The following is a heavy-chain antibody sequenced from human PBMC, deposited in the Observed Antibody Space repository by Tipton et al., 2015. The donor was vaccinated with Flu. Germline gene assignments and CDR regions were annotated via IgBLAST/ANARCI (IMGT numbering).Heavy chain of an antibody. CDR3: TRAKGYYDSSGYSHLPPEKYYFDY. CDR1: GFTFGDYA. J-gene: IGHJ4*02. Sequence: SLRLSCTASGFTFGDYAMSWVRQAPGKGLEWVGFIRSKAYGGTTEYAASVKGRFTISRDDSKSIAYLQMNSLKTEDTAVYYCTRAKGYYDSSGYSHLPPEKYYFDYWGQGTLVTVSS. D-gene: IGHD3-22*01. CDR2: IRSKAYGGTT. V-gene: IGHV3-49*04.